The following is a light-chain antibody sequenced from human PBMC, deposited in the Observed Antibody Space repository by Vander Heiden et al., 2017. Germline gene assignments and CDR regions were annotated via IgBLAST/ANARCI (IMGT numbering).Light chain of an antibody. V-gene: IGLV3-1*01. CDR2: QDS. CDR1: KLGDKY. Sequence: SYELTQPPSVSVSPGQTASIPCSGDKLGDKYACWYQQKPGQSPVLVIYQDSKRPSGIPERFSGSNSGTTATLTISGTQAMDEADYYCQAWDSSTEVFGGGTKLTVL. J-gene: IGLJ2*01. CDR3: QAWDSSTEV.